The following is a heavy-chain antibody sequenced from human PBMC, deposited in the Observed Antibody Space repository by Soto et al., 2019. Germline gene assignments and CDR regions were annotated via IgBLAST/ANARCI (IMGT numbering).Heavy chain of an antibody. CDR1: GGSFSGYY. V-gene: IGHV4-34*01. J-gene: IGHJ6*04. Sequence: QVQLQQWGAGLLKPSETLSLTCAVYGGSFSGYYWSWIRQPPGKGLEWLGEINHSGSTNYNPSLKSRVTISVDTSKNQFSLKLSSVTAADTAVYYCARGLGGWLYYYYYGMDVWGKGTTVTVSS. D-gene: IGHD6-19*01. CDR2: INHSGST. CDR3: ARGLGGWLYYYYYGMDV.